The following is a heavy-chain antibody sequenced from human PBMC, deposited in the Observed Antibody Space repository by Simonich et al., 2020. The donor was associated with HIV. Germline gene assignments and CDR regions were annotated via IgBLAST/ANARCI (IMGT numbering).Heavy chain of an antibody. CDR2: INSSSSYI. D-gene: IGHD2-2*01. CDR1: GFTFCSYS. CDR3: ARDGRKGSSTSCSDY. V-gene: IGHV3-21*01. J-gene: IGHJ4*02. Sequence: EVQLVESVGGLVKPGGSLRLSCAASGFTFCSYSMNWVRQAPGKGLEWVSSINSSSSYIYYADSVKCRFTISRDNAKNSLYLQMNSLRAEDTAVYYCARDGRKGSSTSCSDYWGQGTLVTVSS.